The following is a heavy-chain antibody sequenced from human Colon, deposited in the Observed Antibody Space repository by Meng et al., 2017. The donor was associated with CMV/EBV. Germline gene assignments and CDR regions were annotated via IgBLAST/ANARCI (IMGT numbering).Heavy chain of an antibody. CDR3: ARDLWSGSSDYFDY. CDR1: GYTFTGFY. CDR2: INPKSGDT. J-gene: IGHJ4*02. Sequence: QGQMVQAGVEVKKPCASVKASCKASGYTFTGFYIQWVRQAPGQGLEWMGWINPKSGDTIYEQKFQGRVTMTRDTSISTVYMDLNSLRSDDTAVYFCARDLWSGSSDYFDYWGQGTLVTVSS. V-gene: IGHV1-2*02. D-gene: IGHD3-3*01.